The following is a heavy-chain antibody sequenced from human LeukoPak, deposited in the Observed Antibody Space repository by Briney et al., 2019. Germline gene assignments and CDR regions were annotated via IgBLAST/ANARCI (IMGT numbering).Heavy chain of an antibody. CDR1: GGSISSGDYY. CDR3: ARTSIFGVASQHFDY. CDR2: IYYSGST. D-gene: IGHD3-3*01. V-gene: IGHV4-30-4*08. J-gene: IGHJ4*02. Sequence: PSETLSLTCTVSGGSISSGDYYWSWIRQPPGKGLEWIGYIYYSGSTYYNPSLKSRVTISVDTSKNQFSLKLSSVTAADTAVYYCARTSIFGVASQHFDYWGQGTLVTVSS.